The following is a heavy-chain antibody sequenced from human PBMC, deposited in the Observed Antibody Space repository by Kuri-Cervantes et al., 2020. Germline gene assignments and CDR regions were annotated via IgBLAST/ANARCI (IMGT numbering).Heavy chain of an antibody. CDR2: IYPGDSDT. CDR3: AREVNVGIGAFNI. CDR1: GYSFTNYW. Sequence: GESLKISCKASGYSFTNYWIGWVRQMPGKGLEWMAIIYPGDSDTKYSPSFQGQVTISVDKSISTAYLQWGSLKASDTAMYYCAREVNVGIGAFNIWGQGTMVTVSS. J-gene: IGHJ3*02. D-gene: IGHD1-26*01. V-gene: IGHV5-51*01.